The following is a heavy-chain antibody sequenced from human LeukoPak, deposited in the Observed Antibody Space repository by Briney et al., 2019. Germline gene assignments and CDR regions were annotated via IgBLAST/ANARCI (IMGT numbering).Heavy chain of an antibody. CDR1: RFTFSRYS. CDR2: ISYDESNR. J-gene: IGHJ1*01. Sequence: GRSRRLSCAASRFTFSRYSMHWVRQAPGKGLEWMAVISYDESNRYYADSMKGRFTISRDNSKNTLYLQMNSLRAEDTAVYYCAGDRGTYCSSTSCFEYLQHWGQGTLVTVSS. D-gene: IGHD2-2*01. CDR3: AGDRGTYCSSTSCFEYLQH. V-gene: IGHV3-30*01.